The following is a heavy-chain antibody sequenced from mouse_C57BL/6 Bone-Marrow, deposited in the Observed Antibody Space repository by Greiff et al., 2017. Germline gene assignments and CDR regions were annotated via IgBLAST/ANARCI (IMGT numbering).Heavy chain of an antibody. V-gene: IGHV1-69*01. CDR3: AIGPDYYAMDY. CDR2: IDPSDSYT. CDR1: GYTFTSYW. J-gene: IGHJ4*01. Sequence: QVQLQQPGAELVMPGASVKLSCKASGYTFTSYWMHWVKQRPGQGLEWIGEIDPSDSYTNYNQKFKGKSTLTVDKSSSTAYMQLSSLTSEDSAVYYCAIGPDYYAMDYWGQGTSVTVSS.